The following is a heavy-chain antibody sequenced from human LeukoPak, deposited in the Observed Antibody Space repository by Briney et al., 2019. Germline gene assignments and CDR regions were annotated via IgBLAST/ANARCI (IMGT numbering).Heavy chain of an antibody. D-gene: IGHD2-15*01. CDR2: ISTDGSTT. V-gene: IGHV3-74*01. Sequence: GGSLRLSCAASGFSFSNYWMHWVRQAPGKGLVWVSRISTDGSTTNYADSVKGRFTISRDNAKNTLYLQMNSLRAEDTAVYYCARFAEDPFKYNYYYMDVWGKGTTVTVSS. CDR1: GFSFSNYW. J-gene: IGHJ6*03. CDR3: ARFAEDPFKYNYYYMDV.